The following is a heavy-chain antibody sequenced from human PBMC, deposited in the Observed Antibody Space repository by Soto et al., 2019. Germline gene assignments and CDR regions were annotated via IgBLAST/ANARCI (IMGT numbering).Heavy chain of an antibody. CDR2: IPTTSTPI. V-gene: IGHV3-48*01. Sequence: GGSLRLSCAASGFTFSTYNMVWVRQAPGKGLEWLSYIPTTSTPIYYADSVRGRFTISRDNAKNSLYLQMNSLRAEDTAVYYCARYYHSSRPDLWGSGTRVTVSS. J-gene: IGHJ2*01. CDR1: GFTFSTYN. CDR3: ARYYHSSRPDL. D-gene: IGHD3-22*01.